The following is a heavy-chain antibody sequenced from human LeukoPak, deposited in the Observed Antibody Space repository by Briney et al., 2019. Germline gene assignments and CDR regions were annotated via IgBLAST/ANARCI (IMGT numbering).Heavy chain of an antibody. Sequence: GGSLRLSCAASGFTFSSYAMHWVRQAPGKGLEWVAVISYDGSDKYYADSVKGRFTISRDNSKNTLYLQMNSLRAEDTAVYYCARDSKIVLMVYDRFDYWGQGTLVTVSS. V-gene: IGHV3-30*04. CDR3: ARDSKIVLMVYDRFDY. D-gene: IGHD2-8*01. CDR1: GFTFSSYA. CDR2: ISYDGSDK. J-gene: IGHJ4*02.